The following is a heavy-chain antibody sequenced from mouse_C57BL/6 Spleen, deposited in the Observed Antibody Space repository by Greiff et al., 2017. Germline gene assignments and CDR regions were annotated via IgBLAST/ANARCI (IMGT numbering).Heavy chain of an antibody. CDR2: IYPRSGNT. V-gene: IGHV1-81*01. CDR3: ARGGYGSSYWFAY. Sequence: VQLQQSGAELARPGASVKLSCTASGYTFTSYGISWVKQRTGQGLEWIGEIYPRSGNTYYNEKFKGKATLTADKSSSTAYMELRSLTSEDSAVYFCARGGYGSSYWFAYWGQGTLVTVSA. J-gene: IGHJ3*01. CDR1: GYTFTSYG. D-gene: IGHD1-1*01.